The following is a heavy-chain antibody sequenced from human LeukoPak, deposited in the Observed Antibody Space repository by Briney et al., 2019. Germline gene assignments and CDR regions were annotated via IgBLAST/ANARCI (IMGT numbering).Heavy chain of an antibody. CDR1: GFTFSSYW. CDR3: ARHLSGVTGYTYGRGYIDY. V-gene: IGHV3-7*01. Sequence: QPGGSLRLSCAASGFTFSSYWMSWVRQAPGKGLEWVANIKKDGSEKYYVDSVKGRFTISRDNAKTSLYLQMISLRAEDTAVYYCARHLSGVTGYTYGRGYIDYWGQGTLVTVSS. CDR2: IKKDGSEK. D-gene: IGHD5-18*01. J-gene: IGHJ4*02.